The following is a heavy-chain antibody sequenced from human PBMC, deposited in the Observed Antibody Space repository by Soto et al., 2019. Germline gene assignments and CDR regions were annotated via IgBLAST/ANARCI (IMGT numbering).Heavy chain of an antibody. CDR3: AKEGGYSSSSTNFDY. Sequence: GGSLRLSCAASGFTFTNYAMHWVRQAPGKEPEWVAIIWSDGSNKYYADSVKGRFTISRDNSKNTLYLQMNSLRAEVTAVYYCAKEGGYSSSSTNFDYWGQGTLVTVSS. J-gene: IGHJ4*02. CDR2: IWSDGSNK. V-gene: IGHV3-30*02. CDR1: GFTFTNYA. D-gene: IGHD6-6*01.